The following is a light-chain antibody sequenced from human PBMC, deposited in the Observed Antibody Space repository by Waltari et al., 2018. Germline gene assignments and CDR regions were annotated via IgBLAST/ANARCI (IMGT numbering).Light chain of an antibody. CDR2: GAS. V-gene: IGKV1-39*01. CDR3: QQSYSTPPYT. J-gene: IGKJ2*01. CDR1: QSISRY. Sequence: DIQMTQSPSSLSASVGDRVTITCRTSQSISRYLNWYQQKPGKAPKVLIYGASSLQSGVPSRFSGSGSGTDFTLTISSLQPEDFATYYCQQSYSTPPYTFGQGTKLEIK.